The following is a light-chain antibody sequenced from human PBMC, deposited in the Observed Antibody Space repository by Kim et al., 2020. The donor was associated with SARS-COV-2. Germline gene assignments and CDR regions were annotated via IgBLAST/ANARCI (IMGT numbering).Light chain of an antibody. CDR1: QPVGSN. J-gene: IGKJ4*01. Sequence: IVMSQSPVTLSVSPGEGATLPCTASQPVGSNLAWYQQKPGQTPRLLIYDASIRDSGIPARFSGSGSGTDFTLTISSLQSEDFAVYYCQQYNTWRSLTFGGGTKLEI. CDR3: QQYNTWRSLT. V-gene: IGKV3-15*01. CDR2: DAS.